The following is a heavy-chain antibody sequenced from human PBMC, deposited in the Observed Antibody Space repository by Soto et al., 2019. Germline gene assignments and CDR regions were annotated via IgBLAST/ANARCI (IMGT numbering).Heavy chain of an antibody. CDR2: IYYSGST. CDR3: ARVSYDSSGYQGWSDP. V-gene: IGHV4-61*01. D-gene: IGHD3-22*01. CDR1: GGSVSSGNHY. J-gene: IGHJ5*02. Sequence: PSETLSLTCTVSGGSVSSGNHYWSWIRQPPGKGLEWIGYIYYSGSTSYNPSLKSRVTMSADMSNNQISLKLISMTAADTATYYCARVSYDSSGYQGWSDPWGQGTLVTVSS.